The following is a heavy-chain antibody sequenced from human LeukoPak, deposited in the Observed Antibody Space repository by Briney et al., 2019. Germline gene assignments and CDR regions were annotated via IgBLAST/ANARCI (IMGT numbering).Heavy chain of an antibody. CDR2: INSDGSST. CDR1: GFTFSSYW. J-gene: IGHJ3*02. D-gene: IGHD3-9*01. V-gene: IGHV3-74*01. CDR3: AREGTYYDILTGYDAFDI. Sequence: GGSLRLSCAASGFTFSSYWMHWVRQAPGKGLVWASRINSDGSSTSYADSVKGRFTISRDNAKNTLYLQMNSLRAEDTAVYYCAREGTYYDILTGYDAFDIWGQGTMVTVSS.